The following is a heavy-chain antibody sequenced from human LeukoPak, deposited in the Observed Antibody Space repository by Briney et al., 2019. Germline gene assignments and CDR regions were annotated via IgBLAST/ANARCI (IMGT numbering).Heavy chain of an antibody. CDR1: GYTFTSYD. D-gene: IGHD1-26*01. V-gene: IGHV1-8*03. CDR2: MNPNSGNT. J-gene: IGHJ4*02. CDR3: ARNPYSGSYQYYFDY. Sequence: ASVKVSCKASGYTFTSYDINWVRQATGLGLEWMGWMNPNSGNTGYAQKFQGRVTITRNTSISTAYMELSSLRSEDTAVYYCARNPYSGSYQYYFDYWGQGTLVTVSS.